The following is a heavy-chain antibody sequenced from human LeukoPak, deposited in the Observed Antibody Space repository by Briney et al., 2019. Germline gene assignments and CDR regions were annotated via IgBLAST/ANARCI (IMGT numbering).Heavy chain of an antibody. J-gene: IGHJ4*02. CDR3: AITYYDFLGYYFDY. Sequence: SETLSLTCTVSGGSIGSYYWSWIRQPPGKGLEWIGYIYYTGNTNYNPSLKSRVTISVDTSKNQFSLNLSSVTAADTAVYYCAITYYDFLGYYFDYWGQGTLVTVSS. CDR2: IYYTGNT. D-gene: IGHD3-3*01. CDR1: GGSIGSYY. V-gene: IGHV4-59*12.